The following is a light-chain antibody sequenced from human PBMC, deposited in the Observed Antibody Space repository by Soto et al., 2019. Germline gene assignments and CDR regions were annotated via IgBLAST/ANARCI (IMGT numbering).Light chain of an antibody. V-gene: IGLV2-14*01. Sequence: QSALTQPASVSGSPGQSITISCTGTSSDVASYNYVSWYQQHPGKAPKLIISEVTNRPSGVSARFSGSKSGITAPLTISGLQAEDEADYYCSSYTTTNTWVFGTGTKVTVL. J-gene: IGLJ1*01. CDR2: EVT. CDR1: SSDVASYNY. CDR3: SSYTTTNTWV.